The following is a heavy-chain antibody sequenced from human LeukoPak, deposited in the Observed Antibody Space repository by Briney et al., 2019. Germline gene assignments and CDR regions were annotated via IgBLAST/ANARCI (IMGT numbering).Heavy chain of an antibody. J-gene: IGHJ4*02. D-gene: IGHD5-18*01. Sequence: SETLSLTCTVSGGSISSSSYYWGWIRQPPGKGLEWIGSIYYSGSTYYNPSLESRVTISVDTSKNQFSLKLSSVTAADTAVYYCARPSGYSYGYGIDYWGQGTLVTVSS. V-gene: IGHV4-39*01. CDR1: GGSISSSSYY. CDR2: IYYSGST. CDR3: ARPSGYSYGYGIDY.